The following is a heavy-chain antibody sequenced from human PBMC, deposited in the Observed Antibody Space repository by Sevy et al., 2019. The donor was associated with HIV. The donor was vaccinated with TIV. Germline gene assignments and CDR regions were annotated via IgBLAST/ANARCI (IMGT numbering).Heavy chain of an antibody. Sequence: ASVKVSCKASGYTFTSYGISWVRQAPGQGLEWMGWISAYNGNTNYAQKLQGRVTITTDTSTRTAYMELRRLRSYDTALYYCAGDLNDILTGYSRYYGMDVWGQGTTVTVSS. CDR2: ISAYNGNT. J-gene: IGHJ6*02. CDR1: GYTFTSYG. D-gene: IGHD3-9*01. V-gene: IGHV1-18*01. CDR3: AGDLNDILTGYSRYYGMDV.